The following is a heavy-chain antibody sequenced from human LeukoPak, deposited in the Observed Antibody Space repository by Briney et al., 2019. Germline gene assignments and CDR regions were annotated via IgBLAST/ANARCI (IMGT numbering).Heavy chain of an antibody. Sequence: GGSLRLSCAASGFTFSSYWMHWVRQAPGKGLVWVSRINNDGSSTTYADSVKGRFTISRDNAKNTLYLQMNSLRAEDTAVYYCARGYPGYSSSSVDYWGQGTLVTVSP. CDR3: ARGYPGYSSSSVDY. CDR1: GFTFSSYW. J-gene: IGHJ4*02. CDR2: INNDGSST. V-gene: IGHV3-74*01. D-gene: IGHD6-6*01.